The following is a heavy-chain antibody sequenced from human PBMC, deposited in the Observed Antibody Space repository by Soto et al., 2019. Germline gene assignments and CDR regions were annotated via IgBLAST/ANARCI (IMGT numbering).Heavy chain of an antibody. Sequence: SETLSLTCAVYGGSFSGYYWSWIRQPPGKGLEWSVEINHSGSTNYNPSLKSRVTISVDTSKNQFSLKLSSVAAADTAVYYCASLHITMVRGAMRYFDYWGQGTLVTVSS. CDR1: GGSFSGYY. CDR3: ASLHITMVRGAMRYFDY. J-gene: IGHJ4*02. V-gene: IGHV4-34*01. CDR2: INHSGST. D-gene: IGHD3-10*01.